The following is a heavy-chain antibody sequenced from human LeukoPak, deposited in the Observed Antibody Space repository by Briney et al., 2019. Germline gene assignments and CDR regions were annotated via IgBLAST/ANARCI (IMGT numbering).Heavy chain of an antibody. CDR2: IYYSGST. D-gene: IGHD3-16*01. V-gene: IGHV4-59*11. CDR1: GGSISSHY. CDR3: ARSRFALNWFDP. J-gene: IGHJ5*02. Sequence: MPSETLSLTCTVSGGSISSHYWSWIRQPPGKGLEWIGYIYYSGSTNYNPSLKSRVTISVDTSKNQFSLKLSSVTAADTAVYYCARSRFALNWFDPWGQGTLVTVSS.